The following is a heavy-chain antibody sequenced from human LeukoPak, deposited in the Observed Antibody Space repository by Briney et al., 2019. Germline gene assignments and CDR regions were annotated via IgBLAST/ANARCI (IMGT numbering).Heavy chain of an antibody. CDR2: IWYDGSNK. CDR1: GFTFSNYG. Sequence: GGSLRLSCAASGFTFSNYGMHWVRQAPGKGLEWVAVIWYDGSNKYYADSVKGRFTISRDNPKNTLYLQMNSLRAEDTAVYYCARSRDIVVVFPDFDPWGQGTLVTVSS. D-gene: IGHD2-2*01. J-gene: IGHJ5*02. V-gene: IGHV3-33*01. CDR3: ARSRDIVVVFPDFDP.